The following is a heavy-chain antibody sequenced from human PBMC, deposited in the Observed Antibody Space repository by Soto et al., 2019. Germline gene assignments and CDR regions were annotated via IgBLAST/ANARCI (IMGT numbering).Heavy chain of an antibody. Sequence: QVQLVQSGAEVKKPGASVKVSCKASGYTFTSYGISWVRQAPGQGLEWMGWISAYNGNTTYAQQLQGRVTRTTATXTXTXHRELRSLGSDDTAVYYCARDILLYSSSWSWASFDYWGQGTLVTVSS. CDR1: GYTFTSYG. V-gene: IGHV1-18*01. J-gene: IGHJ4*02. CDR2: ISAYNGNT. CDR3: ARDILLYSSSWSWASFDY. D-gene: IGHD6-13*01.